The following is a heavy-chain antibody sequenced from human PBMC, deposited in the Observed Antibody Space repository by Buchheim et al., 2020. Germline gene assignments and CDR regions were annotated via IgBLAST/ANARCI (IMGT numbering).Heavy chain of an antibody. CDR3: ARDRGRRAYSSGSKEYYFDY. Sequence: QVQLQESGPGLVKPSGTLSLTCAVSGGSISSSNWWSWVRQPPGKGLEWIGEIYHSGSTNYNPSLKSRVTISVDKSTNQFYLKLSSVTAADTAAYYCARDRGRRAYSSGSKEYYFDYWGQGTL. J-gene: IGHJ4*02. CDR2: IYHSGST. V-gene: IGHV4-4*02. CDR1: GGSISSSNW. D-gene: IGHD6-19*01.